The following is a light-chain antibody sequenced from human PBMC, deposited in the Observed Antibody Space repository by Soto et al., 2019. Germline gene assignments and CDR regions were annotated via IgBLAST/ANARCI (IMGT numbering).Light chain of an antibody. V-gene: IGKV1-27*01. CDR3: QRYNSARWT. Sequence: DIQMTQSPSALSASVGDRVTITCRASQGISNYLAWYQQKPGKVPKLLIYATSTLQSGVPSRFSGSGSGTDFTLTISSLQPEDVATYYCQRYNSARWTFGQGTKVDIK. J-gene: IGKJ1*01. CDR1: QGISNY. CDR2: ATS.